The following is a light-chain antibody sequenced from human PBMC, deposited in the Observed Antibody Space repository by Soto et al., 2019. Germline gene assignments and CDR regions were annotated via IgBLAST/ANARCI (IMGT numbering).Light chain of an antibody. Sequence: DIQMTQSPSSLSASVGDRVTITCQASQDIKNYLNWYQQKPGKAPNLLIYDASNLKTGVPSRFXXSGSGTXXTFTISSLQPEDIATYYCQHYDHLPPLSFGGGTKVEIK. V-gene: IGKV1-33*01. J-gene: IGKJ4*01. CDR1: QDIKNY. CDR3: QHYDHLPPLS. CDR2: DAS.